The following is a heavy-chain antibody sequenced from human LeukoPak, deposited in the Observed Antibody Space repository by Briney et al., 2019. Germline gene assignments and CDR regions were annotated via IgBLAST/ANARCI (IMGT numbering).Heavy chain of an antibody. CDR3: ARESLRYYDSHAFDI. Sequence: SETLSLTCTVSGGSISSYYWSWIRQPPGKGLEWIGYIYYSGSTNYNPSLKSRVTISVDTSKNQFSLKLSSVTAADTAVYYCARESLRYYDSHAFDIWGQGTMVTVSS. D-gene: IGHD3-22*01. J-gene: IGHJ3*02. CDR2: IYYSGST. CDR1: GGSISSYY. V-gene: IGHV4-59*01.